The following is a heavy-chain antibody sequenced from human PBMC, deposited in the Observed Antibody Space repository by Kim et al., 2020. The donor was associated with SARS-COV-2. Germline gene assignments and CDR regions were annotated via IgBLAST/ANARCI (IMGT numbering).Heavy chain of an antibody. J-gene: IGHJ6*02. CDR2: INPSNGRT. D-gene: IGHD6-19*01. V-gene: IGHV1-46*01. Sequence: ASVKVSCKASGYKFTSYNIHWVRQAPGQGLEWMGKINPSNGRTNYAQKFQGRVTMTRDTSTSTVYVEVSSLRSEDTAVYYCAREEGYGSGTAMDSRGQGT. CDR3: AREEGYGSGTAMDS. CDR1: GYKFTSYN.